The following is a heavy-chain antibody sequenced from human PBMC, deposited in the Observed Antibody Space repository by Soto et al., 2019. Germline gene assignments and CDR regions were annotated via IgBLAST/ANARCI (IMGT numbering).Heavy chain of an antibody. CDR1: GYTFTSYG. Sequence: ASVKVSCKASGYTFTSYGISWVRQAPGQGLEWIGWISAYNGNRNYEQKFQGRATMTTDTSTSTVYMELRSLRSDDTAVYYCASLTGYSSGWHYNWFDPWGQGTLVTVSS. CDR3: ASLTGYSSGWHYNWFDP. J-gene: IGHJ5*02. CDR2: ISAYNGNR. D-gene: IGHD6-19*01. V-gene: IGHV1-18*01.